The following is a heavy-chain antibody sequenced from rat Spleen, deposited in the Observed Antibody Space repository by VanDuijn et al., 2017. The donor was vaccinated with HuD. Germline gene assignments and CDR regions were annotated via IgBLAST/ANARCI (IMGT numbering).Heavy chain of an antibody. V-gene: IGHV2-41*01. D-gene: IGHD1-5*01. Sequence: QVQLKESGPGLVQPSQTLSLTCTVAGFSLTSYNVHWVRQPPGQGLEWMGVIWNTGGTRYNSALKSRLSISRDTSKSQVFLKMNSLQTEDTAIYYCTREGTTTSVFDYWGQGVMVTVSS. CDR1: GFSLTSYN. J-gene: IGHJ2*01. CDR3: TREGTTTSVFDY. CDR2: IWNTGGT.